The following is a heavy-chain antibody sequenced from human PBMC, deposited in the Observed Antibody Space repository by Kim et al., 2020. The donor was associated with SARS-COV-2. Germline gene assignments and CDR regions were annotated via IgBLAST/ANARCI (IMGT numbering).Heavy chain of an antibody. CDR2: MNPNSGNT. J-gene: IGHJ6*03. Sequence: ASVKVSCKASGYTFTSYDINWVRQATGQGLEWMGWMNPNSGNTGYAQKFQGRVTMTRNTSISTAYMELSSLRSEDTAVYYCARVQSYRYYYYYMDVWGKGTTVTVSS. CDR1: GYTFTSYD. V-gene: IGHV1-8*01. D-gene: IGHD3-16*02. CDR3: ARVQSYRYYYYYMDV.